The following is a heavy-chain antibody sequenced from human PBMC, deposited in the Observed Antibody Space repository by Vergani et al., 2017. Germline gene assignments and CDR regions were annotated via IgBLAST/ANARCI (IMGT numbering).Heavy chain of an antibody. CDR1: GFTFSSYA. CDR3: ARVQSYGMDV. CDR2: IKQDGSEK. V-gene: IGHV3-7*03. J-gene: IGHJ6*02. Sequence: EVQLLESGGGLVQPGGSLRLSCAASGFTFSSYAMSWVRQAPGKGLEWVANIKQDGSEKYNVDSVKGRFTISRDNAKNSLYLQMNSLRAEDTAVYYCARVQSYGMDVWGQGTTVTVSS.